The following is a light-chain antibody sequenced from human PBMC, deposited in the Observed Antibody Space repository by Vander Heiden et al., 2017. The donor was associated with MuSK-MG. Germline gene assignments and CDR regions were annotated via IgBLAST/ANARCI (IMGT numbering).Light chain of an antibody. CDR1: QSIGSW. CDR2: DAS. V-gene: IGKV1-5*01. Sequence: DIQMTQSPSTLSTSVGDRVTITCRASQSIGSWLAWYQQKPGKAPKLLIYDASNLESGVPSRFSGSGSGTEFTLTISGLQPDDFATYYCQHYNNFSGTFGQGTKVXIK. J-gene: IGKJ1*01. CDR3: QHYNNFSGT.